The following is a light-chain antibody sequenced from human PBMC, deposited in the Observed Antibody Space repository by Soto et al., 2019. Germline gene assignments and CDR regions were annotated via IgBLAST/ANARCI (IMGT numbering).Light chain of an antibody. CDR2: EVT. V-gene: IGLV2-8*01. J-gene: IGLJ2*01. Sequence: QSALTQPPSASGSPGQSVTISCTGTSSDVGGYNFVSWYQHHPGKGPKLMIYEVTKRPSGVPDRFSGSKSGNTASLTVSGLQTEDEADYYCSSYAGSNILFGGGIKLTVL. CDR1: SSDVGGYNF. CDR3: SSYAGSNIL.